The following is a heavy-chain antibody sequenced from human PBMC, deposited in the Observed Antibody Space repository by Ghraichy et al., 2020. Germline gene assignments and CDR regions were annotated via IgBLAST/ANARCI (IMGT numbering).Heavy chain of an antibody. J-gene: IGHJ6*04. CDR2: VKQDGTEK. V-gene: IGHV3-7*03. D-gene: IGHD2-8*02. CDR3: ARAGGARRNLVPMDV. CDR1: GFTLSNYW. Sequence: GGSLRLSCAASGFTLSNYWMRWVRQAPGKGLEWVADVKQDGTEKYYVDSVKGRFTISRDNARNSVFLQMSSLRDEDTAVYYCARAGGARRNLVPMDVWGRGTTVTVSP.